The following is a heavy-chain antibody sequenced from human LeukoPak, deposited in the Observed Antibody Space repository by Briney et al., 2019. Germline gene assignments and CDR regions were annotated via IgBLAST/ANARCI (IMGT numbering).Heavy chain of an antibody. CDR1: GYTFSSYS. D-gene: IGHD4-11*01. Sequence: GASVKLSCEASGYTFSSYSMNWVRQAPGQGLQWMGWISAHNGNTNYAQNLQGRFTMTTDTSTNTVYLELRSLTSDDTAVYYCARAGTTLLLDYWGQGTLVTVSS. J-gene: IGHJ4*02. V-gene: IGHV1-18*01. CDR2: ISAHNGNT. CDR3: ARAGTTLLLDY.